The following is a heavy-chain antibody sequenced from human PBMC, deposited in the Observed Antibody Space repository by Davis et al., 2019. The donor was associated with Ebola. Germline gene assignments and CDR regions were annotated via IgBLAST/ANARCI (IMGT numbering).Heavy chain of an antibody. CDR3: ARDPAGFGALDY. CDR2: IYYSGST. CDR1: GGSISSGGYY. J-gene: IGHJ4*02. Sequence: PSETLSLTCTVSGGSISSGGYYWSWIRQHPGKGLEWIGYIYYSGSTNYNPSLKSRVTISVDTSKNQFSLKLSSVTAADTAVYYCARDPAGFGALDYWGQGTLVTVSS. D-gene: IGHD3-10*01. V-gene: IGHV4-61*08.